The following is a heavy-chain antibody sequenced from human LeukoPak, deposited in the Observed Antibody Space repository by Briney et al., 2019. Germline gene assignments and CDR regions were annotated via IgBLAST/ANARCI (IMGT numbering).Heavy chain of an antibody. CDR3: AKAPYSSSWYGSYFQH. V-gene: IGHV3-23*01. Sequence: GGSLRLSCAASGFTFSSYAMSWVRQAPGKGLEWVSAISGSGGSTYYADSVKGRFTIFRDNSKNTLYLQMNSLRAEDTAVYYCAKAPYSSSWYGSYFQHWGQGTLVTVSS. D-gene: IGHD6-13*01. J-gene: IGHJ1*01. CDR1: GFTFSSYA. CDR2: ISGSGGST.